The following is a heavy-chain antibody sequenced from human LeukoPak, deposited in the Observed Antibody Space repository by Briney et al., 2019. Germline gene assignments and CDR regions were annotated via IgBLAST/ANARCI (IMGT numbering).Heavy chain of an antibody. CDR1: GGSFSGYY. V-gene: IGHV4-34*01. J-gene: IGHJ4*02. Sequence: PSETLSLTCAVYGGSFSGYYWSWIRQPPGKGLEWIGEINHSGSTNYNPSLKSRVTISVDTSKNQFSLKLSSVTAADTAVYYCARIPRGYSANWGQGTLVTVSS. CDR3: ARIPRGYSAN. CDR2: INHSGST. D-gene: IGHD5-18*01.